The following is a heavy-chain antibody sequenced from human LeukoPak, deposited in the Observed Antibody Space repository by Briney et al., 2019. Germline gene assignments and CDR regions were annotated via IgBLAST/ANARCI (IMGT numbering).Heavy chain of an antibody. J-gene: IGHJ4*02. D-gene: IGHD4-17*01. CDR3: AGGLIYGDSSSFDY. V-gene: IGHV4-34*01. Sequence: PSETLSLTCAVYGGSFSGYYWSWIRQPPGKGLEWIGEINHSGSTNYNPSLKSRVTISVDTSKNQFSLKLSSVTAADTAVYYCAGGLIYGDSSSFDYWGQGTLVTVSS. CDR1: GGSFSGYY. CDR2: INHSGST.